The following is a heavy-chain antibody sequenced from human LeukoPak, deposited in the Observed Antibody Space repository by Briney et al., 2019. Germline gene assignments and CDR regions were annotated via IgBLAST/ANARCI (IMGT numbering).Heavy chain of an antibody. CDR3: AKDSREHYGSGSYSY. CDR1: GLSFSSYT. D-gene: IGHD3-10*01. Sequence: GGSLRLSCAPSGLSFSSYTIHWVRQAPGKGLEWVSAISGSGGSTYYADSVKGRFTISRDNSKNTLYLQMNSLRAEDTAVYYCAKDSREHYGSGSYSYWGQGTLVTVSS. J-gene: IGHJ4*02. CDR2: ISGSGGST. V-gene: IGHV3-23*01.